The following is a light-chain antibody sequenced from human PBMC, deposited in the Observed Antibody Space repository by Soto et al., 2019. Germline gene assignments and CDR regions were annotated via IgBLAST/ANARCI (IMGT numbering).Light chain of an antibody. V-gene: IGKV1-39*01. CDR2: AAS. Sequence: DIQMTQSPSSLSASVGDRVTITCRASQSISTYLNWYQQKPGKTPNLLIYAASSLQSGVPSRFGGSGSGTDFTLTITSLQPVDFATYYCQQSYTALWTFGQGPKLDIK. CDR3: QQSYTALWT. CDR1: QSISTY. J-gene: IGKJ1*01.